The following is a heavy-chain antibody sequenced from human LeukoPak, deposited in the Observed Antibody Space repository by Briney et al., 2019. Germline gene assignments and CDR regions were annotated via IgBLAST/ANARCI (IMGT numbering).Heavy chain of an antibody. D-gene: IGHD2-15*01. CDR1: GFTFSSYA. J-gene: IGHJ4*02. Sequence: GGSLRLSCAASGFTFSSYAMSWVRQAPGGGLEWVSPVSGSGDSTSYADSVKGRFTISRDNSKNTLYLQMNSLRAEDTAVYYCAKDRGCSGGSCYNFYWGQGTLVTVSS. CDR3: AKDRGCSGGSCYNFY. CDR2: VSGSGDST. V-gene: IGHV3-23*01.